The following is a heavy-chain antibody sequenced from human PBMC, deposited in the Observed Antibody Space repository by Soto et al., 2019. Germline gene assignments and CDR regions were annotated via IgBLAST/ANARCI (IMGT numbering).Heavy chain of an antibody. D-gene: IGHD2-2*01. CDR3: ASGDIVLVPAAIYYYYGMDV. CDR2: IIPIFGTA. V-gene: IGHV1-69*12. CDR1: GGTFSSYA. J-gene: IGHJ6*02. Sequence: QVQLVQSGAEVKKPGSSVKVSCKASGGTFSSYAISWVRQAPGQGLEWMGGIIPIFGTANYAQKFQGRVRITADESTSTAYMELSSLRSEDTVVYYCASGDIVLVPAAIYYYYGMDVWGQGTTVTVSS.